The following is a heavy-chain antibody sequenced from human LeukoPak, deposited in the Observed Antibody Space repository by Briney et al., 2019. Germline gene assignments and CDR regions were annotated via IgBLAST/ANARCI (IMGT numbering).Heavy chain of an antibody. Sequence: PSETLSLTCTLSGGSIYTSDYYWAWIRQPPGKGLEWIGSLFYSGNMYYSPSLKSRVTISVDTSKNQFSLNVSSVTAADTAVYYCARENIVSTRDFDFWGQGTLVTVSS. CDR2: LFYSGNM. J-gene: IGHJ4*02. V-gene: IGHV4-39*07. CDR3: ARENIVSTRDFDF. CDR1: GGSIYTSDYY. D-gene: IGHD5/OR15-5a*01.